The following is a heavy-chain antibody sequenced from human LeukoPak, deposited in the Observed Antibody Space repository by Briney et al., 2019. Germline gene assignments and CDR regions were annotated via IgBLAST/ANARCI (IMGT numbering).Heavy chain of an antibody. D-gene: IGHD3-22*01. CDR2: ISTSGSTI. CDR3: ATFYYDSSGFYSDSSFYYMDV. V-gene: IGHV3-48*04. CDR1: GFTFSSYS. Sequence: GGSLRLSCAASGFTFSSYSMNWVRQAPGKGLEWVSYISTSGSTIYYADSVKGRFTVSRDNARNSLFLQMNTLRGEDTAVYYCATFYYDSSGFYSDSSFYYMDVWGKGTTVTVSS. J-gene: IGHJ6*03.